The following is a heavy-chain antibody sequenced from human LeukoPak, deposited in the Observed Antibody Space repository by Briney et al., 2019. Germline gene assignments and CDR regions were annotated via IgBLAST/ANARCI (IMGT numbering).Heavy chain of an antibody. Sequence: IGYIYYSGSTNYNPSLKSRVTISVDTSKNQFSLKLSSVTAADTAVYYCARSLARSGSADYWGQGTLVTVSS. J-gene: IGHJ4*02. D-gene: IGHD3-3*01. V-gene: IGHV4-59*01. CDR3: ARSLARSGSADY. CDR2: IYYSGST.